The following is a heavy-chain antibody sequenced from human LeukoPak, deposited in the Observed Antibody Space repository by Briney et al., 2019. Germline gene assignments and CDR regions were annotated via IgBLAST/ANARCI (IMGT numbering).Heavy chain of an antibody. Sequence: GGSLRLSCAASGFTFSSYSMNWVRQAPGKGLEWVSSISSSSRYIYYADSVKGRFTVSRDNAKNSVYLQMNSLRAEDTALYYCAREMKNCGGDCLDSWGQGTLVTVSS. CDR2: ISSSSRYI. CDR3: AREMKNCGGDCLDS. CDR1: GFTFSSYS. D-gene: IGHD2-21*02. V-gene: IGHV3-21*01. J-gene: IGHJ4*02.